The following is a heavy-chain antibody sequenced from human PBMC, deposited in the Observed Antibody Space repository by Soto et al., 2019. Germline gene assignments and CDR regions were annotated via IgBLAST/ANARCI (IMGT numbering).Heavy chain of an antibody. J-gene: IGHJ4*02. CDR1: GFTFSSYA. V-gene: IGHV3-30-3*01. D-gene: IGHD3-10*01. CDR2: ISYDGSNK. CDR3: ARDYGFGELLWPEPDY. Sequence: QVQLVESGGGVVQPGRSLRLSCAASGFTFSSYAMHWVRQAPGKGLEWVAVISYDGSNKYYADSVKGRFTISRDNSKNXLYLQMNSLRAEDTAVYYCARDYGFGELLWPEPDYWGQGTLVTVSS.